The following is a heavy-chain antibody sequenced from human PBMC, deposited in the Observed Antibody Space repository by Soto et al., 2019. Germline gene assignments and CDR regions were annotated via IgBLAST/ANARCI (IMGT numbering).Heavy chain of an antibody. CDR3: ARGHTDYYYYGMDV. J-gene: IGHJ6*02. D-gene: IGHD2-21*01. V-gene: IGHV4-31*03. Sequence: QVHLQESGPGLVKPSQTLSLTCTVSGGSISGGGYSWSWIRQHPGQGLEWIGYIYYSGSTYYNPSLKTRVTISVDTSKNQFSLKLSSVTAADTAVYYCARGHTDYYYYGMDVWGQGTTVTVSS. CDR2: IYYSGST. CDR1: GGSISGGGYS.